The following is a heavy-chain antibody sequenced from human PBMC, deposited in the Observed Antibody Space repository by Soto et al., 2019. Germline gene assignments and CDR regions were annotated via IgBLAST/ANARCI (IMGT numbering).Heavy chain of an antibody. CDR3: AKGGYNYGFLFDC. Sequence: GGSLRLSCAASGFTFGSYGLPWGRQSPGKGLEWPAVISSDGGITYYADSVKGRFTISRDNSKNTLYLQMNSLRAEDTAVYYCAKGGYNYGFLFDCWGQGTLVTVSS. V-gene: IGHV3-30*18. J-gene: IGHJ4*02. D-gene: IGHD5-18*01. CDR1: GFTFGSYG. CDR2: ISSDGGIT.